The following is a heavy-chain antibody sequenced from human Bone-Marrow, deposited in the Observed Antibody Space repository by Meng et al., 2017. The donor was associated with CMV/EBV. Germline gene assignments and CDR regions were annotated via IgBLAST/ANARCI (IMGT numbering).Heavy chain of an antibody. J-gene: IGHJ4*02. CDR1: GYSISSGHY. Sequence: SETLSLTCTVSGYSISSGHYWGWIRQPPGKGLEWIGSIYHSGSTYYNPSLKSRVTISVDTSKNQFSLKLSSVTAADTAVYYCARGWQYPLPPYFDYWGQGTLVTVSS. CDR3: ARGWQYPLPPYFDY. D-gene: IGHD2-2*01. V-gene: IGHV4-38-2*02. CDR2: IYHSGST.